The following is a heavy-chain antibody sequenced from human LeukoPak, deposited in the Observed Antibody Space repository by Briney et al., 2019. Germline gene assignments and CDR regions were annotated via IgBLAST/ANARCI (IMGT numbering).Heavy chain of an antibody. J-gene: IGHJ4*02. CDR2: IYWNDDK. V-gene: IGHV2-5*01. Sequence: SGPTLVNPTQTLTLTCTFSGFSLTTSAVGVGWIRQPPGKALEWLALIYWNDDKRYSPSLKSRLTITKDTSKNQVVLTMTNMDPVDTATYFCTYSSYFDFWSGYPPFDYWGQGTLVTVSS. CDR3: TYSSYFDFWSGYPPFDY. CDR1: GFSLTTSAVG. D-gene: IGHD3-3*01.